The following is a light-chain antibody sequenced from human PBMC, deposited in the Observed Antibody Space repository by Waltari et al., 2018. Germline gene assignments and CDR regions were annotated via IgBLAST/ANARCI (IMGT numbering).Light chain of an antibody. J-gene: IGKJ1*01. Sequence: EIVLTQSPGPASLSPGERVTLSCRASQSVGSSSLAWYQQKPGQAPRLVIYRASRRATGIPYRFSGSGSGTDFSLTISRLEPEDFAVYYCQQHGTLPATFGQGTKVEIK. V-gene: IGKV3-20*01. CDR3: QQHGTLPAT. CDR2: RAS. CDR1: QSVGSSS.